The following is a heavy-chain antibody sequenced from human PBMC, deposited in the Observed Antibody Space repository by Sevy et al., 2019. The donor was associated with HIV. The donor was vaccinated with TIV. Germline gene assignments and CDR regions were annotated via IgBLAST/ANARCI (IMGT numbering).Heavy chain of an antibody. D-gene: IGHD1-1*01. V-gene: IGHV4-59*01. CDR1: GGSISSYY. Sequence: SETLSLTCTVSGGSISSYYWSWIRQPPGKGLEWIGYIYYSGSTNYNPSLKSRVTISVDTSKNQFSLKLSSVTAADTAVYYCAREWNRKDAFHIWGQGTMVTVSS. CDR3: AREWNRKDAFHI. J-gene: IGHJ3*02. CDR2: IYYSGST.